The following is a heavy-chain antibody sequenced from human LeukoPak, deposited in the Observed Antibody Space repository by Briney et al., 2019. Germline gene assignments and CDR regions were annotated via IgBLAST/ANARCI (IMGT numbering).Heavy chain of an antibody. CDR3: ARVVTWFDP. J-gene: IGHJ5*02. V-gene: IGHV3-7*04. CDR1: GFTLSSFW. CDR2: IKEDGSKE. Sequence: GGSLRLSCAASGFTLSSFWMSWVRQAPGKGLEWVAHIKEDGSKESYVDSVKGRFTISRDNAKNSVYLQMNSLRAEDTAVYYCARVVTWFDPWGQGSLVTVSS.